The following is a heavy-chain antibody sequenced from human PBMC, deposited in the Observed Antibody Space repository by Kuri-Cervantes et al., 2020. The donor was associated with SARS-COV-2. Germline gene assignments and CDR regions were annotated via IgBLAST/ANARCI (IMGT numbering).Heavy chain of an antibody. Sequence: GESLKISCAASGFTFSNYEMNWVRQAPGKRLEWVSYISGSGSTIYYADSEKGRFTISRDNAENSLHMQMNSVRAEDTAVYYCARDRYYGSGIFNSWGQGTLVTVSS. D-gene: IGHD3-10*01. CDR1: GFTFSNYE. J-gene: IGHJ4*02. CDR2: ISGSGSTI. CDR3: ARDRYYGSGIFNS. V-gene: IGHV3-48*03.